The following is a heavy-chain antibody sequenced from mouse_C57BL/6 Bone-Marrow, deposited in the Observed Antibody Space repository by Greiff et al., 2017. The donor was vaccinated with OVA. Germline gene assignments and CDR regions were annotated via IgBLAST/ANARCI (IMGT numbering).Heavy chain of an antibody. Sequence: EVKLQESGAELVRPGASVKLSCTASGFNIEDDYMHWVKQRPEQGLEWIGWIDPENGDTEYASKFQGKATITADTSSNTAYLQLSSLTSEDTAVYYCTTSGYYGSSYWYFDVWGTGTTVTVSS. D-gene: IGHD1-1*01. V-gene: IGHV14-4*01. CDR3: TTSGYYGSSYWYFDV. J-gene: IGHJ1*03. CDR1: GFNIEDDY. CDR2: IDPENGDT.